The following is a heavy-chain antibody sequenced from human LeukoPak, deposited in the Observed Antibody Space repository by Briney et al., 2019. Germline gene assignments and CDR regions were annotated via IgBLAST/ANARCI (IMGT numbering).Heavy chain of an antibody. CDR3: AREANGDYEH. V-gene: IGHV5-51*01. D-gene: IGHD4-17*01. J-gene: IGHJ1*01. CDR2: IYPGDSDT. Sequence: GESLKISGKGYGYSLTSYGIGWVRQMNGKGLEWMGIIYPGDSDTRYSPSFQGQVTISADKSISTAYLQWSSLKASDTAMYYCAREANGDYEHWGQGTLVTVSS. CDR1: GYSLTSYG.